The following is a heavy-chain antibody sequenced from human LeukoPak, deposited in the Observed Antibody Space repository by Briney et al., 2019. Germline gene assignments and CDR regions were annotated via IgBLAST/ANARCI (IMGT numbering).Heavy chain of an antibody. J-gene: IGHJ6*03. Sequence: KVSCKASGYTFTSYDINWVRQATGQGLEWMGIIYPGDSDTRYSPSFQGQVTISADKSISTAYLQWSSLKASDTAMYYCARHTDGSSPNYYYYYMDVWGKGTTVTVSS. D-gene: IGHD6-6*01. V-gene: IGHV5-51*01. CDR1: GYTFTSYD. CDR2: IYPGDSDT. CDR3: ARHTDGSSPNYYYYYMDV.